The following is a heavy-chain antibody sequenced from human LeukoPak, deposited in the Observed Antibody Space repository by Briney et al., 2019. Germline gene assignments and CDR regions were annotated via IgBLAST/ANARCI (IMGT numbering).Heavy chain of an antibody. V-gene: IGHV1-2*02. Sequence: ASVKVSCKASGYTFTGYYMHWVRQAPGQGLEWMGWINPNSGGTNYAQKFQGRVTMTRDTSTSTAYMELRSLRSDDTAVYYCARDPRPMVSDAFDIWGQGTMVTVSS. CDR1: GYTFTGYY. CDR2: INPNSGGT. D-gene: IGHD3-10*01. J-gene: IGHJ3*02. CDR3: ARDPRPMVSDAFDI.